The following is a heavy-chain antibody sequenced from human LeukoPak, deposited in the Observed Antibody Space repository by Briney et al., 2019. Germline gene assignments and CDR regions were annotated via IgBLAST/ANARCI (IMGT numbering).Heavy chain of an antibody. J-gene: IGHJ3*02. D-gene: IGHD3-10*01. Sequence: GGSLRLSCEASGFSFTNTWMSWVRQAPGKGLEWVGRIKIKADDGTTDYAAPVQGRFTISRDDSKNTLSLQLNSLKTEDTAVYYCATEGGSGSYYGDDAFDMWGQGTMVT. CDR2: IKIKADDGTT. CDR3: ATEGGSGSYYGDDAFDM. CDR1: GFSFTNTW. V-gene: IGHV3-15*01.